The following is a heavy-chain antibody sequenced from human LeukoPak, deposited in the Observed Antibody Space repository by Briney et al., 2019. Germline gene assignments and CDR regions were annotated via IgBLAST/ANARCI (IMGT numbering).Heavy chain of an antibody. CDR3: GRYGLVEFRNAFQY. CDR2: IHDRGSD. V-gene: IGHV4-61*01. Sequence: KPSETLSLTCSVSGASITTTNFWWTWIRQSPGRGLEWIGYIHDRGSDKYNPALESRATLSVDTSKNQFSLKLNSVTAADTAVYYCGRYGLVEFRNAFQYWGQGILVSVSS. CDR1: GASITTTNFW. J-gene: IGHJ1*01. D-gene: IGHD6-6*01.